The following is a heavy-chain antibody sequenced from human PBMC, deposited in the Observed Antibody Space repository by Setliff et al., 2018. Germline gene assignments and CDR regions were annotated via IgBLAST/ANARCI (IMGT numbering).Heavy chain of an antibody. Sequence: GESLKISCKGSGYSFTSYWIGWVRHMPGKGLEWMGIIYPGDSDATYSPSFQGQVTISADKSITTAYLQWSSLRASDTAMYYCASPDTGSDGFHIWGQGTVVTVSS. J-gene: IGHJ3*02. CDR3: ASPDTGSDGFHI. V-gene: IGHV5-51*01. CDR1: GYSFTSYW. CDR2: IYPGDSDA. D-gene: IGHD3-10*01.